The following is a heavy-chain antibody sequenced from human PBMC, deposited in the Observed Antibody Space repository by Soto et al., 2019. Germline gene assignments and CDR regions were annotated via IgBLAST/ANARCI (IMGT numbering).Heavy chain of an antibody. V-gene: IGHV3-74*01. Sequence: EVQLVESGGGLVQAGGSLRLSCAASGFTFRSYWMHWVRQVPGKGLVWVARISSDGSNINYADSVKGRFTISRENAKNTRHLQMKSLRAEDTAVYYCARDRRVFVYFGGMDVWGQGTTVTVSS. J-gene: IGHJ6*02. CDR3: ARDRRVFVYFGGMDV. CDR2: ISSDGSNI. CDR1: GFTFRSYW. D-gene: IGHD2-8*01.